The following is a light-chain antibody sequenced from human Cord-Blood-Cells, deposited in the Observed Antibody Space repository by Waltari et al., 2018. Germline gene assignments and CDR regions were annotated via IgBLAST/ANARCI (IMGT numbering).Light chain of an antibody. CDR2: EGS. J-gene: IGLJ1*01. CDR1: SSDVGCYHL. Sequence: QSALTQPASVSGSAGQSITIFCTGTSSDVGCYHLCFRYQQHPGKAPKLMIYEGSKRPSGVSNRVSGSKSGNTASLTISGLQAEDEADYYCCSYAGSSTFDVFGTGTKVTVL. V-gene: IGLV2-23*03. CDR3: CSYAGSSTFDV.